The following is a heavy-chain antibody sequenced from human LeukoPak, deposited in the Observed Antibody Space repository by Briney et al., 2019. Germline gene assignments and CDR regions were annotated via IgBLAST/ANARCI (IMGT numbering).Heavy chain of an antibody. CDR3: ARAASRSNTWFDP. D-gene: IGHD2-15*01. J-gene: IGHJ5*02. Sequence: SETLSLTCTVSGDSISSGHYFWSWIRQPAGKGLEWIGRFYTSGTTDYKPTLKSRVTMSVDTSKNLFSLKLTSVTAADTAVYYCARAASRSNTWFDPWGQGAPVTVSS. CDR1: GDSISSGHYF. CDR2: FYTSGTT. V-gene: IGHV4-61*02.